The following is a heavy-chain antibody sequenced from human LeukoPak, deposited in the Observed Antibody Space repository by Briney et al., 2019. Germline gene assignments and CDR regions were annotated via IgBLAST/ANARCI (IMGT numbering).Heavy chain of an antibody. D-gene: IGHD2-15*01. Sequence: SETLSLTCAVSGASIRINTWWTWVRQPPGKGPEWIGGIFHTETTNYSPSLKSRVIMSIDKSKNHFSLNLSSVTATDTAVYYCARDSGSNGSPFGSFDSWGQGILVIVSS. CDR3: ARDSGSNGSPFGSFDS. J-gene: IGHJ4*02. V-gene: IGHV4-4*02. CDR1: GASIRINTW. CDR2: IFHTETT.